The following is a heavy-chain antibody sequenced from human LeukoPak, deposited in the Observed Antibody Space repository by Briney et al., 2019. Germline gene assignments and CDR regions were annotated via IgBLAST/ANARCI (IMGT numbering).Heavy chain of an antibody. J-gene: IGHJ4*02. CDR3: EREGYSNAIDS. D-gene: IGHD4-11*01. CDR1: GFTFSSYE. V-gene: IGHV3-48*03. CDR2: ISTGGSTI. Sequence: GGSLRLSCAASGFTFSSYEMNWVRQAPGKGLEWVSYISTGGSTIYYADSVKGRFTISRDNAKNSLYLQMNSLRAEHTAVYYCEREGYSNAIDSWGQGTLVTVSS.